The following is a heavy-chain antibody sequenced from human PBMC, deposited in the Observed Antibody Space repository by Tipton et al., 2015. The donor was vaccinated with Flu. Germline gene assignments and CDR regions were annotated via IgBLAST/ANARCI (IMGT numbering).Heavy chain of an antibody. CDR1: GYTFTNYW. V-gene: IGHV5-51*03. CDR2: IYPGDSDT. CDR3: ARGQWLKWFDL. Sequence: VQLVQSGAVVKKPGESLKISCKGSGYTFTNYWIGWVRQMPGKGLEWMGIIYPGDSDTRYSPSFQGQVTISADKAISTAYLQWNSLKASNTAMYYCARGQWLKWFDLWGRGTLVTVSS. D-gene: IGHD6-19*01. J-gene: IGHJ2*01.